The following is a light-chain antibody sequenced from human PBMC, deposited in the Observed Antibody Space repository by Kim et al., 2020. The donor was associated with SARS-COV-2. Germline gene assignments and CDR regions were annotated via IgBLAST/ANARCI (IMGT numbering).Light chain of an antibody. Sequence: SSSVGDRVTITCLASQSISSYLNWYQQKPGKAPKLLIYAASSLQSGVPSRFSGSVSGTDFTLTISSLQPEDFATYYCQQSYSTPLTFGGGTKLEI. J-gene: IGKJ4*01. V-gene: IGKV1-39*01. CDR1: QSISSY. CDR3: QQSYSTPLT. CDR2: AAS.